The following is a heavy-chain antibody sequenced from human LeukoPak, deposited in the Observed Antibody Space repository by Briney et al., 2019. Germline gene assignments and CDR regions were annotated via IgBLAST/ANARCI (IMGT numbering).Heavy chain of an antibody. D-gene: IGHD2-15*01. V-gene: IGHV3-23*01. CDR3: AKGLKWDIVVVVAATAGGY. Sequence: PGGSLRLSFATSGFTVKRYVMSWVNQTPGRGVKRVSDINGSGGSKYYADSVKGRFTISRDNSKNTLYLQMNSLRAEDTAVYYCAKGLKWDIVVVVAATAGGYWGQGTLVTVSS. CDR2: INGSGGSK. CDR1: GFTVKRYV. J-gene: IGHJ4*02.